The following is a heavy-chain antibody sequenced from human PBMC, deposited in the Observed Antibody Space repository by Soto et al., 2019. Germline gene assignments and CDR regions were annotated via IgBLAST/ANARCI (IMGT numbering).Heavy chain of an antibody. CDR3: ARDFSSSWRGDYYGMDV. D-gene: IGHD6-13*01. J-gene: IGHJ6*02. CDR1: GGSISSYY. Sequence: SETLSLSCTVSGGSISSYYGRWVRQPPGKGLEWIGYIYYSGSTNYNPSLKSRVTISVDTSKNQFSLKLSSVTAADTAVYYCARDFSSSWRGDYYGMDVWGQVTKVT. CDR2: IYYSGST. V-gene: IGHV4-59*01.